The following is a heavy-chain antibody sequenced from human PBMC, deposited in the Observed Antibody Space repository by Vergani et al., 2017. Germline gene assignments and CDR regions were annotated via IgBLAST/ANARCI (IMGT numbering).Heavy chain of an antibody. CDR3: AEEGGGYCSGGTCYPEY. CDR2: IRSDESRR. J-gene: IGHJ4*02. CDR1: GFTFNSYG. D-gene: IGHD2-15*01. Sequence: QVQLVESGGGVVQPGGSLRLSCAASGFTFNSYGMHWVRQAPGKGLEWVASIRSDESRRYYGDSMEGPFTIARDNSKKTLYLQMKSLRPEDTAVYYCAEEGGGYCSGGTCYPEYWGQGTLVIVSS. V-gene: IGHV3-30*02.